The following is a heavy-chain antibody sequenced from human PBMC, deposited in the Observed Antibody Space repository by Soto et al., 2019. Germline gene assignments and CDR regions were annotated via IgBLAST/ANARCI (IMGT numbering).Heavy chain of an antibody. Sequence: QVQLVESGGGVVQPGRSLRLSCAASGFTFSQYGMDWVRQAPGKGLEWVAVIWHDGSHKFYGDSVKGRFTISRDNSKNTLYLQINGLRVEDTAVYYCATEDVFSGMGLDYWGQGTLVTVSS. CDR3: ATEDVFSGMGLDY. CDR2: IWHDGSHK. D-gene: IGHD2-15*01. J-gene: IGHJ4*02. CDR1: GFTFSQYG. V-gene: IGHV3-33*01.